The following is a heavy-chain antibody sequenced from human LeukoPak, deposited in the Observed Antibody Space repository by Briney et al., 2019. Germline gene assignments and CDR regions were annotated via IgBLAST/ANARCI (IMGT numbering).Heavy chain of an antibody. Sequence: GESLRLSCTASGFTFRDYWMGWVRQAPGKGLEWVATIKHDGRETYYVDSVKGRFTISRDNAKISLYLQMNSLRAEDTAVYYCARATMGVDPWGQGTLVTVSS. CDR3: ARATMGVDP. V-gene: IGHV3-7*04. CDR1: GFTFRDYW. D-gene: IGHD3-16*01. CDR2: IKHDGRET. J-gene: IGHJ5*02.